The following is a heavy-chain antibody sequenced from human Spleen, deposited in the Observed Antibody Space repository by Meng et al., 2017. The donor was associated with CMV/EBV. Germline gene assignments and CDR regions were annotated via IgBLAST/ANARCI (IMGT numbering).Heavy chain of an antibody. CDR2: ISWNSGSI. J-gene: IGHJ4*02. V-gene: IGHV3-9*01. CDR1: GFTFDDYA. CDR3: AKGGSSPWYYSFDY. Sequence: GGSLRLSCAASGFTFDDYAMHWVRQAPGKGLEWVSGISWNSGSIGYADSVKGRFTISRDNAKNSLYLQMNSLRAEDTALYYCAKGGSSPWYYSFDYSGQGTLVTVSS. D-gene: IGHD6-6*01.